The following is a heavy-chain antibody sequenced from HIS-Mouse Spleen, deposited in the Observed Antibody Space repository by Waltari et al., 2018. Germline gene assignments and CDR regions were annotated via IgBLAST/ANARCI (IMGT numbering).Heavy chain of an antibody. V-gene: IGHV1-8*01. J-gene: IGHJ4*02. D-gene: IGHD4-4*01. Sequence: QVQLVQSGAEVKKPGASVKVSCKASGSTVPSYDITWVRQATGQGLGWVGWLNPNSGNTGYAQKFQGRVTMTRNTSISTAYMELSSLRSEDTAVYYCARGHDYSNYFDYWGQGTLVTVSS. CDR1: GSTVPSYD. CDR2: LNPNSGNT. CDR3: ARGHDYSNYFDY.